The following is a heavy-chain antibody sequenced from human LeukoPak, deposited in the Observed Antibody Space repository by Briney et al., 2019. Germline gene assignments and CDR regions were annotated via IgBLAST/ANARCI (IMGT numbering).Heavy chain of an antibody. J-gene: IGHJ4*02. CDR2: ISGNGGST. CDR3: AKVPNSGTYYFFDY. Sequence: PGGSLRLSCEAYGFTFSSFAMSWVRQAPGKGLEWVSDISGNGGSTYYADSVKGRFTISRDNSKNTLYVQMNSLRAEDTAVYYCAKVPNSGTYYFFDYWGQGTLVTVSS. CDR1: GFTFSSFA. V-gene: IGHV3-23*01. D-gene: IGHD1-26*01.